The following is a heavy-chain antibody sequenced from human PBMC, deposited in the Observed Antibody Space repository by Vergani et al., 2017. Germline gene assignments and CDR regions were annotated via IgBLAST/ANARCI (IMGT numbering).Heavy chain of an antibody. V-gene: IGHV3-30*04. CDR3: AREDLLWFGELNY. D-gene: IGHD3-10*01. CDR2: ISYDGSNK. CDR1: GFTFSSYA. Sequence: QVQLVESGGGVVQPGRSLRLSCAVSGFTFSSYAMHWVRQAPGKGLEWVAVISYDGSNKYYADSVKGRFTISRDNSKNTLYLQMNSLRAEDTAVYYCAREDLLWFGELNYWGQGTLVTVSS. J-gene: IGHJ4*02.